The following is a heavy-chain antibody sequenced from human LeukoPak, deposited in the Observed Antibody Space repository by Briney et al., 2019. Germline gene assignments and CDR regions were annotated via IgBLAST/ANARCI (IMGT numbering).Heavy chain of an antibody. Sequence: SETLSLTCTVSGGSISSYYWSWIRQPAGKGLEWIGRIYTSGSTNYNPSLKSRVTMSVDTSKNQFPLKLSSVTAADTAVYYCAKGGYDFWSGYYDDALDYWGQGTLVTVSS. CDR1: GGSISSYY. CDR2: IYTSGST. J-gene: IGHJ4*01. CDR3: AKGGYDFWSGYYDDALDY. V-gene: IGHV4-4*07. D-gene: IGHD3-3*01.